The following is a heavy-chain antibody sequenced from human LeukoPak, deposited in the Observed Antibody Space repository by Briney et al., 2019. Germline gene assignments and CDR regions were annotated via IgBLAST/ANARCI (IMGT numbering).Heavy chain of an antibody. J-gene: IGHJ3*02. Sequence: GETLKISCKGSGNSFTSYCIGWVRQMPGKGLEWMGIIYPGDSDTRYSPSFQGQVTISADNSINTAYLQWSSLKASDTAMYYCASRPRYCSSTSCYEDAFDIWGQGTMVTVSS. V-gene: IGHV5-51*01. CDR1: GNSFTSYC. D-gene: IGHD2-2*01. CDR3: ASRPRYCSSTSCYEDAFDI. CDR2: IYPGDSDT.